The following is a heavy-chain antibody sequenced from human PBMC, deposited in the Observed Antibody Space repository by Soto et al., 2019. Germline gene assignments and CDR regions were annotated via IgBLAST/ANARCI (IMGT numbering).Heavy chain of an antibody. CDR1: GGSISSYY. CDR2: IYYSGST. J-gene: IGHJ4*02. CDR3: ARADYDSSGAFYDY. D-gene: IGHD3-22*01. Sequence: PSETLPLTCTVSGGSISSYYWSWIRQPPGKGLEWIGYIYYSGSTNYNPSLKSRVTISVDTSKNQFSLKLSSVTAADTAVYYCARADYDSSGAFYDYWGQGTLVTVSS. V-gene: IGHV4-59*01.